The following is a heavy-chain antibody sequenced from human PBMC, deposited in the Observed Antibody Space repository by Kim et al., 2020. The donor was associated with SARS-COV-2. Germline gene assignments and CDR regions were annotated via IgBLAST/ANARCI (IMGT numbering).Heavy chain of an antibody. CDR1: GGSISSSRFY. CDR3: ARHSYASGELVDY. J-gene: IGHJ4*02. Sequence: SETLSLTCIVSGGSISSSRFYWGWIRQPPGKGLEWIGSIYYSGSTYYNPSLKSRVTISVDTSKNQFSLKLSSVTAADTAVYYCARHSYASGELVDYWGQGTLVTVSS. V-gene: IGHV4-39*01. D-gene: IGHD3-16*01. CDR2: IYYSGST.